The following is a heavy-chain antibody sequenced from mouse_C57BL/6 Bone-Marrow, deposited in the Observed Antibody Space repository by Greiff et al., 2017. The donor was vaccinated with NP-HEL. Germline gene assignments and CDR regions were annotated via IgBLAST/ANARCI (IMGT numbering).Heavy chain of an antibody. Sequence: EVQLQQSGPELVKPGASVKIPCKASGYTFTDYNMDWVKQSPGKSLEWIGDINPNNGGTIYNQKFKGKATLTVDKSSSTAYMELRSLTSEDTAVYYCAITTVVARNWYFDVWGTGTTVTVSS. D-gene: IGHD1-1*01. CDR3: AITTVVARNWYFDV. J-gene: IGHJ1*03. CDR1: GYTFTDYN. CDR2: INPNNGGT. V-gene: IGHV1-18*01.